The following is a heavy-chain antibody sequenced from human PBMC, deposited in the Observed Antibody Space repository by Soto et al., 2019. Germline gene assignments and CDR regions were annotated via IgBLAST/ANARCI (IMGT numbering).Heavy chain of an antibody. CDR1: GFTFSSHG. J-gene: IGHJ4*02. Sequence: GGSLRLSCAASGFTFSSHGMHWVRQAPGKGLEWVAVISYDGSNKYYADSVKGRFTISRDNSKNTLYLQMNSLRAEDTAVYYCARDYYKYYDSSGYYRSPAYWGQGT. D-gene: IGHD3-22*01. CDR3: ARDYYKYYDSSGYYRSPAY. V-gene: IGHV3-30*03. CDR2: ISYDGSNK.